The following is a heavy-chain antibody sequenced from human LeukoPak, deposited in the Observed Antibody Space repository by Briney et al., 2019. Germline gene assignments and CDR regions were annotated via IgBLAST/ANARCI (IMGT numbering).Heavy chain of an antibody. CDR1: GGSISSYY. CDR2: IYYSGST. CDR3: ARKGGGQLVNTRRWFDP. Sequence: DPSETLSLTCTVSGGSISSYYWSWIRQPPGKGLEWIGYIYYSGSTNYNPSLKSRVTISVDTSKNQFSLKLSSVTAADTAVYYCARKGGGQLVNTRRWFDPWGQGTLVTVSS. V-gene: IGHV4-59*01. J-gene: IGHJ5*02. D-gene: IGHD6-6*01.